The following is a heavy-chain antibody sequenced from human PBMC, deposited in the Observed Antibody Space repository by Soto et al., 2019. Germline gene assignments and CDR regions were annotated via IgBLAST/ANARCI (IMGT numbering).Heavy chain of an antibody. CDR3: AKLRSLVVVPAAMGTFDY. Sequence: QVQLVESGGGVVQPGRSLRLSCAASGFTFSSYGMHWVRQAPGKGLEWVAVISYDGSNKYYADSVKGRFTISRDNFKNTXXLQMNSLRAEDTAVYYCAKLRSLVVVPAAMGTFDYWGQGTLVTVSS. CDR2: ISYDGSNK. CDR1: GFTFSSYG. J-gene: IGHJ4*02. D-gene: IGHD2-2*01. V-gene: IGHV3-30*18.